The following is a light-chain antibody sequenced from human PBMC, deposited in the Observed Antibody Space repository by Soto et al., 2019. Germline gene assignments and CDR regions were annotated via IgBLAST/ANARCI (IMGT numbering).Light chain of an antibody. V-gene: IGLV3-9*01. J-gene: IGLJ2*01. Sequence: SSELTQPLSVSVALGQTARITCGGTNIATKNVHWYQQKPGQAPVLVIYRIDNRPSGIPERFSGSNSGNTATLTISRAQDGDEADYYCQVWDSSTPVVFGGGTKVTVL. CDR2: RID. CDR1: NIATKN. CDR3: QVWDSSTPVV.